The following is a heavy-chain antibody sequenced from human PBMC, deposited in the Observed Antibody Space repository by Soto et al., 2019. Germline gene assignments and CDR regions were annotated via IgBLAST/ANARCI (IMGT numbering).Heavy chain of an antibody. CDR2: IIPIFGTA. Sequence: QVQLVQSGAEVKKPGSSVKVSCKASGGTFSSYAISWVRQAPGQGLEWMGGIIPIFGTANYAQKFQGRVTITADKSTSTAYMELSSLRSEDTAVYCCARDRRKTLWFGDDGFDPWGQGTLVTVSS. J-gene: IGHJ5*02. V-gene: IGHV1-69*06. D-gene: IGHD3-10*01. CDR1: GGTFSSYA. CDR3: ARDRRKTLWFGDDGFDP.